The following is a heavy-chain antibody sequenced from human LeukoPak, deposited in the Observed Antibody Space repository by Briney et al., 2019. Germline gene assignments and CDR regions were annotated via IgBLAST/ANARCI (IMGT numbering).Heavy chain of an antibody. Sequence: SGGSLRLSCAASGFTFSSYSMNWVRQAPGKGLEWVSSISSSSSYIYYADSVKGRFTISRDNAKNSLYLQMNSLRAEDTAVYYCARDREGWELPTHTLGYWGQGTLVTVSS. D-gene: IGHD1-26*01. CDR1: GFTFSSYS. CDR3: ARDREGWELPTHTLGY. J-gene: IGHJ4*02. V-gene: IGHV3-21*01. CDR2: ISSSSSYI.